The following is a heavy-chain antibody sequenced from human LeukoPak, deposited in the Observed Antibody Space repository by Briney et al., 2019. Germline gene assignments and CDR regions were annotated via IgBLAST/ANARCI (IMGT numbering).Heavy chain of an antibody. CDR2: ISGSGGST. CDR1: GFTFSSYA. CDR3: ATDFEQDSWSGHSD. V-gene: IGHV3-23*01. Sequence: PGGSLRLSCAASGFTFSSYAMSWVRQAPGKGLEWVSAISGSGGSTNYADSVRGRFTTFRDNSNNMVYLQMNSLRAEDTAVYYCATDFEQDSWSGHSDWGQGTLVTVSS. J-gene: IGHJ4*02. D-gene: IGHD3-3*01.